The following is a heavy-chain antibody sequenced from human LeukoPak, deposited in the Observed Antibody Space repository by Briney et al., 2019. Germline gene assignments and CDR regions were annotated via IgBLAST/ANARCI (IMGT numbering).Heavy chain of an antibody. Sequence: PGGSLRLSCAASGFTFSSYSMTWVRQAPGKGLEWVSTIRSNGGDTYYADSVRGRFTISRDNSQNPLYLEMNNLRAEDTAVYYCAKGGYTTCFDPWGQGTLVTVSS. CDR1: GFTFSSYS. V-gene: IGHV3-23*01. J-gene: IGHJ5*02. D-gene: IGHD2-15*01. CDR2: IRSNGGDT. CDR3: AKGGYTTCFDP.